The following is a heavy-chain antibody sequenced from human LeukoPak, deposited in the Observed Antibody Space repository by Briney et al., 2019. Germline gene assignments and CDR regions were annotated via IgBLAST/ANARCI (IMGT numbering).Heavy chain of an antibody. CDR3: AKDRSSSWYSETCFDY. D-gene: IGHD6-13*01. Sequence: GGSLRLSCAASGFTFSSYGMHWVRQAPGKGLEWVAFIRYDGSNKYYADSVKGRFTISRDNSKNTLYLQMNSLRAEDTAVYYCAKDRSSSWYSETCFDYWGQGTLVTVSS. CDR1: GFTFSSYG. V-gene: IGHV3-30*02. J-gene: IGHJ4*02. CDR2: IRYDGSNK.